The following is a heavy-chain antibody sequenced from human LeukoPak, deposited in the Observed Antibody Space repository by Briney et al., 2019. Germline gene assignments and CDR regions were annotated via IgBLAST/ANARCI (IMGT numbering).Heavy chain of an antibody. CDR3: AKDKPMVRGEDYYYYGMDV. J-gene: IGHJ6*02. Sequence: PWGSLRLSCAASGFTFSSYAMSWVRQAPGKGLEWVSAISGSGGSTYYADSVKGRFTISRDNSKNTLYLQMNSLRAEDTAVYYCAKDKPMVRGEDYYYYGMDVWGQGTAVTVSS. CDR1: GFTFSSYA. V-gene: IGHV3-23*01. CDR2: ISGSGGST. D-gene: IGHD3-10*01.